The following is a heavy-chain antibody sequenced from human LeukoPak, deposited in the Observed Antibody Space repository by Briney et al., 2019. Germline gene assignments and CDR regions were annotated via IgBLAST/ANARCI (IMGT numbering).Heavy chain of an antibody. J-gene: IGHJ4*02. CDR2: IIPIFGTA. V-gene: IGHV1-69*13. CDR3: ARPRHYDILTGYYNEGLDY. D-gene: IGHD3-9*01. Sequence: SVKVSCKASGGTFSSYAISWVRQAPGQGLEWMGGIIPIFGTANYAQKFQGRVTITADESTSTAYMELSSLRSDDTAVYYCARPRHYDILTGYYNEGLDYWGEGTLVTVCS. CDR1: GGTFSSYA.